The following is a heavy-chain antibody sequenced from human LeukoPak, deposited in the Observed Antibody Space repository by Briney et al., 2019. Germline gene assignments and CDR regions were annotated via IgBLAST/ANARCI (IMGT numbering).Heavy chain of an antibody. CDR3: ARDLDYLMVAFDI. CDR2: IYTSGST. Sequence: SETLSLTCAVYGGSFSGYYWSWIRQPAGKGLEWIGRIYTSGSTNYNPSLKSRVTMSVDTSKNQFSLKLSSVTAADTAVYYCARDLDYLMVAFDIWGQGTMVTVSS. V-gene: IGHV4-4*07. CDR1: GGSFSGYY. D-gene: IGHD3-10*01. J-gene: IGHJ3*02.